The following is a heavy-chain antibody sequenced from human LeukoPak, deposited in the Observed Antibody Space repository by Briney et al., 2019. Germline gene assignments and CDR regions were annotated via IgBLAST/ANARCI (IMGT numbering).Heavy chain of an antibody. Sequence: SETLSLTCTVSGGSISSYYWSCIRQPAGKGLEWIGRIYTSGSTNYNPSLKSRVTMSVDTSKNQSYLKLSCVTAEDTAVYYCARSKTGRFDPWGQGTLVTVSS. CDR1: GGSISSYY. V-gene: IGHV4-4*07. CDR3: ARSKTGRFDP. D-gene: IGHD1-1*01. CDR2: IYTSGST. J-gene: IGHJ5*02.